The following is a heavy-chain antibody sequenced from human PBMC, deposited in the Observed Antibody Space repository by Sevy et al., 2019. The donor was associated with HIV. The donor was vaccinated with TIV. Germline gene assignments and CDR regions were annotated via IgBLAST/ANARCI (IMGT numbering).Heavy chain of an antibody. CDR2: ISSSGSLI. J-gene: IGHJ4*02. D-gene: IGHD3-22*01. CDR1: GFTFSSYE. CDR3: AGGVVIGTTFDY. V-gene: IGHV3-48*03. Sequence: GGSLRLSCAASGFTFSSYEMHWVRQAPGKGLEWVSYISSSGSLIYYADSVKGRFTISRDNAKNSLYLQMNSLRAEDTAVYYCAGGVVIGTTFDYWGQGTLVTVSS.